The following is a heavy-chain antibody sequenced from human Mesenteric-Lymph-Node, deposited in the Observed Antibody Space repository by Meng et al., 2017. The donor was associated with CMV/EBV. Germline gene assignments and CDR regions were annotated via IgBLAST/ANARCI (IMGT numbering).Heavy chain of an antibody. Sequence: GESLKISCAASGFTVSSNYMSWVRQAPGKGLEWVSVIYSGGSTYYADSVKGRFTISRDNSKNTLYLQMNSLRAEDTAVYYCAKDGVVAATPWFDPWGQGTLVTVSS. V-gene: IGHV3-53*01. CDR1: GFTVSSNY. CDR2: IYSGGST. CDR3: AKDGVVAATPWFDP. D-gene: IGHD2-15*01. J-gene: IGHJ5*02.